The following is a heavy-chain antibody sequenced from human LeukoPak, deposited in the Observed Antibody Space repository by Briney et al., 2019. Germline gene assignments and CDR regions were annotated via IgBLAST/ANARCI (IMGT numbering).Heavy chain of an antibody. CDR2: VSPYSGNR. J-gene: IGHJ4*02. CDR1: GYTFTNYD. Sequence: VASVKVSCKASGYTFTNYDISWVRQAPGQGLEWMGWVSPYSGNRNYAHKFQGRVTMTTDTSTSTAYMELRSLRSDDTAVYYCARDEGPVGTTTSCGYWGQGTLVTVSS. CDR3: ARDEGPVGTTTSCGY. V-gene: IGHV1-18*01. D-gene: IGHD1-26*01.